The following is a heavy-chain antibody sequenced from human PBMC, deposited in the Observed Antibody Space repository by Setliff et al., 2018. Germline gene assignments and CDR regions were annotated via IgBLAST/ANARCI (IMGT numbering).Heavy chain of an antibody. J-gene: IGHJ4*02. Sequence: SVKVSCKASGYTFTDYGISWVRQAPGQGLEWMGRLIPILRKTNYAENFQGRVSITADGSTNTVHMEVTSLRTEDTAVYYCARELRSPFWHIDFWGQGTLVTVSS. CDR3: ARELRSPFWHIDF. D-gene: IGHD3-16*01. CDR2: LIPILRKT. V-gene: IGHV1-69*13. CDR1: GYTFTDYG.